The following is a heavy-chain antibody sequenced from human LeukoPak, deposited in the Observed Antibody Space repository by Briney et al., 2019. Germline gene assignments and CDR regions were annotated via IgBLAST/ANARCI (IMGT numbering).Heavy chain of an antibody. Sequence: PGGSLRLSCAASGFTFSSYAMHWVRQAPGKGLEDVSAISSNGGSTYYANSVKGRFTISRDNSKNTLYLQMGSLRAEDMAVYYCAREGATAAFDIWGQGTMVTVSS. CDR3: AREGATAAFDI. CDR1: GFTFSSYA. CDR2: ISSNGGST. J-gene: IGHJ3*02. V-gene: IGHV3-64*01. D-gene: IGHD1-26*01.